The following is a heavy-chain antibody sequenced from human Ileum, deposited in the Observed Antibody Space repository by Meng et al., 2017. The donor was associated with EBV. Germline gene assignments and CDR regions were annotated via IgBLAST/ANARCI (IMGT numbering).Heavy chain of an antibody. J-gene: IGHJ4*02. V-gene: IGHV4-30-4*01. CDR3: VSYAVGAGGIGY. D-gene: IGHD1-26*01. CDR2: HSGST. CDR1: GVSISSGYFH. Sequence: VQLQAAVPGLVKPSQTLSLASAGAGVSISSGYFHWSWIRQPPWKGLEWIGHSGSTSYNPSLRSRVTISVDTSKNQFSLKVDSATAGDTAVYYCVSYAVGAGGIGYWGQGILVTVSS.